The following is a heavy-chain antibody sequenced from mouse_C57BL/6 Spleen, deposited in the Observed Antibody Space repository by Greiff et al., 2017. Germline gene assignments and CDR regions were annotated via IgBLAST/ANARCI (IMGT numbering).Heavy chain of an antibody. V-gene: IGHV14-2*01. J-gene: IGHJ3*01. CDR3: ANYDYDKGWFAY. Sequence: VQLQQSGAELVKPGASVKLSCTASGFNIKDYYMHWVKQRTEQGLEWIGRIDPEDGETKSAPKFQGKATITADTSSNTAYLQLSSLTSEDTAVYYCANYDYDKGWFAYWGQGTLVTVSA. D-gene: IGHD2-4*01. CDR1: GFNIKDYY. CDR2: IDPEDGET.